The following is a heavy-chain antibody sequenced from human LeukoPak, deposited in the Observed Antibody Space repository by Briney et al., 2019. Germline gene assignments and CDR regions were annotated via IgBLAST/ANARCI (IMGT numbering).Heavy chain of an antibody. CDR2: ISGSGGST. CDR1: GFTFSSYA. CDR3: ARQAGTLFAYYDSSGYSNWFDP. Sequence: GGSLRLSCAASGFTFSSYAMSWVRQAPGKGLEWVSAISGSGGSTYYADSVKGRFTISRDNSKNTLYLQMTSLRAEDTAVYYCARQAGTLFAYYDSSGYSNWFDPWGQGTLVTVSS. J-gene: IGHJ5*02. D-gene: IGHD3-22*01. V-gene: IGHV3-23*01.